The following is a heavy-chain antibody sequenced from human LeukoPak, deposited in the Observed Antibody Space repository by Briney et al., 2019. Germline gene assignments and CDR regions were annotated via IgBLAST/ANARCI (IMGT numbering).Heavy chain of an antibody. CDR1: GASINSYY. CDR3: ARRVNSWYFDL. D-gene: IGHD4-11*01. J-gene: IGHJ2*01. Sequence: PSETLSLTCTVSGASINSYYWTWIRQPPGKGLEWIGYTHSSGSTNYNPSLKTRVTISLDTSKNQFSLKLSSVTAADTAVYYCARRVNSWYFDLWGRGTLVTVSS. V-gene: IGHV4-59*01. CDR2: THSSGST.